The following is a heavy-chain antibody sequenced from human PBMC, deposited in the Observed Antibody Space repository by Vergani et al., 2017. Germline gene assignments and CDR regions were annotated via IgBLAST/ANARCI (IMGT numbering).Heavy chain of an antibody. D-gene: IGHD3-3*01. CDR2: ISYDGSNK. J-gene: IGHJ6*02. V-gene: IGHV3-30*18. Sequence: QVQLVESGGGVVQPGRSLRLSCAASGFTFSSYGMHWVRQAPGKGLEWVAVISYDGSNKYYADSVKGRFTISRDNYKNTLYLQMNSLRAEDTAVYYCANTYYDFWSGYFPYYYYGMDVWGQGTTVTVSS. CDR1: GFTFSSYG. CDR3: ANTYYDFWSGYFPYYYYGMDV.